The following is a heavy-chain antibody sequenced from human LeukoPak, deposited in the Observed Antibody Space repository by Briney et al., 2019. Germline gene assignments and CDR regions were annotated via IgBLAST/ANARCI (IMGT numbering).Heavy chain of an antibody. CDR1: GFTFSSYG. CDR2: ISYDGSDK. Sequence: PGGSLRLSCAASGFTFSSYGMHWVRQAPGKGLEWVAVISYDGSDKYHAESVKGRFTISRDSSKDTLYLEMNSLRAEDTAVYYCAKDWSRRAADYYFDYWGQGTLVTVSS. V-gene: IGHV3-30*18. CDR3: AKDWSRRAADYYFDY. D-gene: IGHD6-13*01. J-gene: IGHJ4*02.